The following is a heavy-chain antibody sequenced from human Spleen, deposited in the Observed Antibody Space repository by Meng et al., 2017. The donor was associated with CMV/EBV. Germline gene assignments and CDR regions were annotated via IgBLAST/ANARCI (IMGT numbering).Heavy chain of an antibody. CDR2: ISSNGGST. CDR1: GFTFSSYA. J-gene: IGHJ4*02. V-gene: IGHV3-64*02. Sequence: GESLKISCAASGFTFSSYAMHWVRQPPGKGLEYVSAISSNGGSTYYADSVKGRFTISRDNSKNTLYLQMGSLRAEGMAVYYCARVRGAYYFDYWGQGTLVTVSS. CDR3: ARVRGAYYFDY. D-gene: IGHD1-26*01.